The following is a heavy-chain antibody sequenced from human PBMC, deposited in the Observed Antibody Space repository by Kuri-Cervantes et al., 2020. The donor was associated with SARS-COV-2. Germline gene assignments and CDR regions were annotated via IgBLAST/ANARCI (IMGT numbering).Heavy chain of an antibody. J-gene: IGHJ4*02. V-gene: IGHV3-7*01. CDR1: GFTFSSYG. CDR3: ARATVTAH. CDR2: IKQDGSEK. D-gene: IGHD4-17*01. Sequence: GGSLRLSCAASGFTFSSYGMHWVRQAPGKGLEWVANIKQDGSEKYYVDSVKGRFTISRDNAKNTLYLQMNSLRAEDTAVYYCARATVTAHWGQGTLVTVSS.